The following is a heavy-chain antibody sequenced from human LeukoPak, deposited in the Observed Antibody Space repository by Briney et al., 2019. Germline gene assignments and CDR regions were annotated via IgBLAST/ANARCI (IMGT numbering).Heavy chain of an antibody. CDR3: AKPNCYKTICPTWSPSFFDS. V-gene: IGHV3-30*18. J-gene: IGHJ4*02. CDR2: ISFDGKVK. D-gene: IGHD2/OR15-2a*01. Sequence: GGALRLSCAASGFTFYFYGMHWGRQGPRQGLGRVAFISFDGKVKYYADFVKGRFTISRDNSKNTVYLQMNSLRAEDTAVYYCAKPNCYKTICPTWSPSFFDSWGQGMLVAVSS. CDR1: GFTFYFYG.